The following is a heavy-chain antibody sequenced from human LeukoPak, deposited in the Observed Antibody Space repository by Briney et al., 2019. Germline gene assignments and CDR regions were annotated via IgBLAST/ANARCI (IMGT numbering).Heavy chain of an antibody. V-gene: IGHV1-69*13. Sequence: SVKVSCKASGGTFGSYAISWVRQAPGQGLEWMGGIILIFGTANYAQKFQGRVTITADESTSTAYMELSSLRSEDTAVYYCARAAAAGTGTTQRHDYWGQGTLVTVSS. CDR3: ARAAAAGTGTTQRHDY. CDR2: IILIFGTA. J-gene: IGHJ4*02. D-gene: IGHD6-13*01. CDR1: GGTFGSYA.